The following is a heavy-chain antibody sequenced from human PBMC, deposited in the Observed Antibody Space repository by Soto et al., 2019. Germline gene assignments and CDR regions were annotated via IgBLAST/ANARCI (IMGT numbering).Heavy chain of an antibody. Sequence: SQTLSLTCAISGDSVSTNSATWDWIRQSPSRGLEWLGRTYYRSNWYTDYAVSVKGRITMSVDTSRNQFSLKLTSVTATDTAIYYCARTMPSLSWPTAALYWGHGTLVTVSS. J-gene: IGHJ4*01. D-gene: IGHD6-13*01. V-gene: IGHV6-1*01. CDR1: GDSVSTNSAT. CDR3: ARTMPSLSWPTAALY. CDR2: TYYRSNWYT.